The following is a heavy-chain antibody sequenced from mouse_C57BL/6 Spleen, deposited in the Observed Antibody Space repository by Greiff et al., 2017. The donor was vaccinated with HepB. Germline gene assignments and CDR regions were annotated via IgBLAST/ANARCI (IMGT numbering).Heavy chain of an antibody. V-gene: IGHV1-64*01. CDR3: ARSWGYYDYDYFDY. CDR1: GYTFTSYW. J-gene: IGHJ2*01. D-gene: IGHD2-4*01. CDR2: IHPNSGST. Sequence: QVHVKQPGAELVKPGASVKLSCKASGYTFTSYWMHWVKQRPGQGLEWIGMIHPNSGSTNYNEKFKSKATLTVDKSSSTAYMQLSSLTSEDSAVYYCARSWGYYDYDYFDYWGQGTTLTVSS.